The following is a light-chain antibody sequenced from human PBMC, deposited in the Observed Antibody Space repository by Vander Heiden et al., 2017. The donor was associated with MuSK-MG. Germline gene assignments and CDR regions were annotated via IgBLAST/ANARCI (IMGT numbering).Light chain of an antibody. J-gene: IGLJ2*01. CDR2: DDR. CDR1: TLGDKD. Sequence: SYELTQPPSVSVSPVQTASITCSGDTLGDKDGCRDQQKPAQSLVLVIYDDRKRTAAIPERFSGSSSGNTATLTISGTQARDEDDYYCQAWDRSTVVFGGGTKRTV. CDR3: QAWDRSTVV. V-gene: IGLV3-1*01.